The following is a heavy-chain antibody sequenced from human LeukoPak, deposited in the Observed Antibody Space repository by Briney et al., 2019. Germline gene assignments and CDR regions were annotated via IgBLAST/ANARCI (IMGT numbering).Heavy chain of an antibody. D-gene: IGHD6-13*01. CDR1: GFALSNSW. CDR2: IKEDGSEK. J-gene: IGHJ4*02. V-gene: IGHV3-7*01. CDR3: AIGASLAY. Sequence: GGSLRLSYAASGFALSNSWMNWVRQAPGKGLEWVANIKEDGSEKYYVDSVKGRFSISRDNAKNSPYLQMNSLRAEDSAVYYCAIGASLAYWGQGTLVTVSS.